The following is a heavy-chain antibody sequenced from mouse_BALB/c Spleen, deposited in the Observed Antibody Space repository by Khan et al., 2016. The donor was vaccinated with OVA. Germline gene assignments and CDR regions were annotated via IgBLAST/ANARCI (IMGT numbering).Heavy chain of an antibody. CDR2: ISYSGST. D-gene: IGHD3-3*01. J-gene: IGHJ3*01. CDR1: GYSITSDYA. V-gene: IGHV3-2*02. Sequence: VQLQESGPGLVKPSQSLSLTCTVTGYSITSDYAWNWFRQFPGNKLEWVGFISYSGSTSYTPSLKSRISITGDTSKHQFVLQWNSVTTENTATDDGARGRAYWGQGTLVTVSA. CDR3: ARGRAY.